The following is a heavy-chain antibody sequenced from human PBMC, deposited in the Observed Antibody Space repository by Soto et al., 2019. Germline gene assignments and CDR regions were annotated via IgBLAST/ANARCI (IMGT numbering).Heavy chain of an antibody. J-gene: IGHJ6*02. CDR1: GVTFSSYS. V-gene: IGHV3-21*01. CDR2: ISSSSSYI. Sequence: PXGSRRLSCAAAGVTFSSYSMNWVRQAPGKGLEWVSSISSSSSYIYYADSVKGRFTISRDNAKNSLYLQMNSLRAEDTAVYYCARMVRGVVPYYYYGMDVWGQGTKVTVSS. CDR3: ARMVRGVVPYYYYGMDV. D-gene: IGHD3-10*01.